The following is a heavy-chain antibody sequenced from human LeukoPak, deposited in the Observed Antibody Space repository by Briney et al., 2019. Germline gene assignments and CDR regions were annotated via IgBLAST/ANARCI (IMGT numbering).Heavy chain of an antibody. CDR3: AGDHRGAAVAGTLWFDP. CDR2: ISAYNGNT. CDR1: GYTFTSYG. J-gene: IGHJ5*02. D-gene: IGHD6-19*01. V-gene: IGHV1-18*01. Sequence: ASVKVSCKASGYTFTSYGISWVRQAPGQGLEWMGWISAYNGNTNYAQRLQGRVTMTTDTSTSTAYMELRSLRSDDTAVYYCAGDHRGAAVAGTLWFDPWGQGTLVTVSS.